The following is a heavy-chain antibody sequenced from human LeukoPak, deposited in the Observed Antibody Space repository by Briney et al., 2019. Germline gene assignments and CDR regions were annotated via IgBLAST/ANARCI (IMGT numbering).Heavy chain of an antibody. J-gene: IGHJ6*02. CDR1: GFTFSSYA. Sequence: GGSLRLSCAASGFTFSSYAMSWVRQAPGKGLEWVSAISGSGGNTYYADSVKGRFTISRDNSKNTLYLQMNSLRAEDTAVYYCAKAPSHFPYGMDVWGQGTTVTVSS. V-gene: IGHV3-23*01. CDR2: ISGSGGNT. D-gene: IGHD3-3*02. CDR3: AKAPSHFPYGMDV.